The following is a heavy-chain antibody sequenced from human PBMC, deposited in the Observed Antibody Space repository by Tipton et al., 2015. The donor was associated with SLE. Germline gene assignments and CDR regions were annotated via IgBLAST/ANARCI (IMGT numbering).Heavy chain of an antibody. CDR3: SRGRNNFTY. CDR2: IKEDGSEK. Sequence: SLRLSCAASGFSFRSYWMSWVRQAQGKGLEWVASIKEDGSEKYYVDSVEGRITISRDNAKSSLFLQMNSLRAEDTAVYYCSRGRNNFTYWGQGTLVTVSS. V-gene: IGHV3-7*01. CDR1: GFSFRSYW. D-gene: IGHD1-1*01. J-gene: IGHJ4*02.